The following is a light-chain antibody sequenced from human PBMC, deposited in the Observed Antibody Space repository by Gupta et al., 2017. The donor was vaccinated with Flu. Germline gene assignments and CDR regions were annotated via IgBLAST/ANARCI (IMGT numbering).Light chain of an antibody. CDR3: LQYRTFSMYA. V-gene: IGKV1-5*03. CDR2: RAS. J-gene: IGKJ2*01. CDR1: QSISVW. Sequence: DIQMTQSPSTLSASVGDRVTITYRASQSISVWLAWYQQKPGKAPNLLIYRASHLESGVPSRFNGSGSGTEFTLTISSLQPDDLATYYCLQYRTFSMYAFGQGTKLEIK.